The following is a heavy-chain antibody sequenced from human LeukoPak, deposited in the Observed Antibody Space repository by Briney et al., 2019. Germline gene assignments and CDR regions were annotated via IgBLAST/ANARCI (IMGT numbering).Heavy chain of an antibody. Sequence: GGSLRLSCAASGFTFSSYGMHWVRRAPGKGLEWVAVIWYDGSNKYYADSVKGRFTISRDNSKNTLYLQMNSLRAEDTAVYYCARGTYYYGSGSYYSGAFDIWGQGTMVTVSS. CDR2: IWYDGSNK. D-gene: IGHD3-10*01. J-gene: IGHJ3*02. V-gene: IGHV3-33*01. CDR1: GFTFSSYG. CDR3: ARGTYYYGSGSYYSGAFDI.